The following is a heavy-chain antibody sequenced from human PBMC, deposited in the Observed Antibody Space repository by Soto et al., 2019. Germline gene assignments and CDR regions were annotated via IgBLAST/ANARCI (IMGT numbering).Heavy chain of an antibody. V-gene: IGHV4-39*01. CDR2: IYYSGST. CDR3: ARRSQGYYSDY. Sequence: QLQLQESGPGLVKPSETLSLTCTVSGGSISSSSYYWGWIRQPPGKGLEWIGSIYYSGSTYYNPSLKSRVTISVNTSKNQFSLKLSSVTAADTAVYYCARRSQGYYSDYWGQGTLVTVSS. J-gene: IGHJ4*02. CDR1: GGSISSSSYY.